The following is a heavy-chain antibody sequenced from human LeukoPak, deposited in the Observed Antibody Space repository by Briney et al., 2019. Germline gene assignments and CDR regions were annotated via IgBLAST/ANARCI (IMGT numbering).Heavy chain of an antibody. D-gene: IGHD2-2*03. Sequence: GESLKISCKGSGYSFATYWIAWVRQMPGKGLEWMGIIYPDESNIRYSPSFQGQVTISADKSISTAYLQWSSLRASDTAIYYCARPPSRGYSSSFEYWGQGTLVTVSS. J-gene: IGHJ4*02. CDR2: IYPDESNI. V-gene: IGHV5-51*01. CDR3: ARPPSRGYSSSFEY. CDR1: GYSFATYW.